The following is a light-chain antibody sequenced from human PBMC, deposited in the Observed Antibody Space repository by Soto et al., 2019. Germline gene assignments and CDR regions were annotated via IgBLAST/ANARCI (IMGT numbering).Light chain of an antibody. J-gene: IGKJ3*01. V-gene: IGKV1-27*01. Sequence: DIQMTQSPSSLSASIGDRVTITCLASQGIRNYLAWYQEKPGKAPELLIYHASTLQSGVPARFSGSGSGTDFTLNISSLQPEDVATYYCPNYNKFLFTFGPGTKVDIK. CDR3: PNYNKFLFT. CDR2: HAS. CDR1: QGIRNY.